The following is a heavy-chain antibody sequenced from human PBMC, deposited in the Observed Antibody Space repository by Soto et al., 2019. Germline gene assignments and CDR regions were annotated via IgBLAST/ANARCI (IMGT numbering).Heavy chain of an antibody. CDR2: ISYDGSNK. CDR1: GFTFSSYA. Sequence: PGGSLILSCAASGFTFSSYAMHWVRQAPGKGLEWVAVISYDGSNKYYADSVKGRFTISRDNSKNTLYLQMNSLRAEDTAVYYCARDRPGVGATFHFWGQATLGTLSS. V-gene: IGHV3-30-3*01. J-gene: IGHJ4*02. D-gene: IGHD1-26*01. CDR3: ARDRPGVGATFHF.